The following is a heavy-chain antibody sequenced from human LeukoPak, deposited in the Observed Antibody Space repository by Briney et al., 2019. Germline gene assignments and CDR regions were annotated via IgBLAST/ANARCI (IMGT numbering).Heavy chain of an antibody. V-gene: IGHV3-23*01. CDR2: ISGNGGNI. D-gene: IGHD4-23*01. J-gene: IGHJ5*02. CDR1: GFIFNNYG. Sequence: GGSLRLSCAASGFIFNNYGLVWVRQAPGKGLEWVSVISGNGGNIYYADSVKGRFTISRDNSKNTLYLQMNSLRAEDTAVYYCAKCLYRGNSGWFDPWGQGTRVIVSS. CDR3: AKCLYRGNSGWFDP.